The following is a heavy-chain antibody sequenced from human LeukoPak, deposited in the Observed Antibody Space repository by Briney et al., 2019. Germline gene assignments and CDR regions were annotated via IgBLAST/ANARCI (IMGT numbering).Heavy chain of an antibody. CDR2: MSQSGRT. J-gene: IGHJ2*01. D-gene: IGHD3/OR15-3a*01. V-gene: IGHV4-39*01. Sequence: SETLSLTCIVSGGSISSSGFYWGWIRQPPGKGLEGIGTMSQSGRTHYNSSLKSRVTVSVDTSKNQCSLTLSSVTAADTAVYYCARHGLTSFRYFDLWGRGTLVTVSS. CDR1: GGSISSSGFY. CDR3: ARHGLTSFRYFDL.